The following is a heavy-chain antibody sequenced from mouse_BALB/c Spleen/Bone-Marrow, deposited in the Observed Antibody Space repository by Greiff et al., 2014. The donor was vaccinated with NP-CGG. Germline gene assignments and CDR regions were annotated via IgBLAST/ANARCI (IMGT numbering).Heavy chain of an antibody. CDR1: GYTFTSDW. V-gene: IGHV1-87*01. CDR3: ARWDDYDAWFAY. J-gene: IGHJ3*01. D-gene: IGHD2-4*01. Sequence: VQLQQSGAELARPGASVKLSCKASGYTFTSDWMQWVKQRPGQGLEWIGAIYPGDGDTRYTQKFKGKATLTADKSSSTAYMQLSSLASEDSAVYYCARWDDYDAWFAYWGQGTLVTVSA. CDR2: IYPGDGDT.